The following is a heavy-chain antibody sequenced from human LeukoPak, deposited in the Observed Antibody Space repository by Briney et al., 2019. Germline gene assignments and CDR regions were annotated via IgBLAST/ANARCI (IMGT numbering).Heavy chain of an antibody. D-gene: IGHD5-12*01. CDR2: IKQDGSEK. CDR1: GFTFSSYW. J-gene: IGHJ3*02. CDR3: ARALWAWIKYAFDI. Sequence: WGSLRLSCAASGFTFSSYWLSCVSQAPGKGLEWVANIKQDGSEKYYVDSVKRRFTISRDNAKNSLYLQMNSLRAEDTAVYYCARALWAWIKYAFDIWGQGTMVTVSS. V-gene: IGHV3-7*03.